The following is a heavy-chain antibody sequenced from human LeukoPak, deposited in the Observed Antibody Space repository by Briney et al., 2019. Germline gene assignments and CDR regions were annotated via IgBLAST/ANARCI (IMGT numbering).Heavy chain of an antibody. V-gene: IGHV4-39*01. CDR3: ARRASSSDYFDY. CDR2: IYYSGST. CDR1: GGSISSSSYY. J-gene: IGHJ4*02. Sequence: SETLSLTCTVSGGSISSSSYYWGWIRQPPGQGLEWIGSIYYSGSTYYNPSLKSRVTISVDTSKDQFSLKLSSVTAADTAVYYCARRASSSDYFDYWGQGTLVTVSS. D-gene: IGHD6-6*01.